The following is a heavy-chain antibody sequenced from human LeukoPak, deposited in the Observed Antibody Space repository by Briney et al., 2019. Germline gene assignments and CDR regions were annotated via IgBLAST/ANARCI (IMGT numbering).Heavy chain of an antibody. CDR2: MNPNSGNT. CDR1: GYTFTSYD. Sequence: GASVKVSCKASGYTFTSYDINWVRQATGQGLEWMGWMNPNSGNTGYAQKFQGRVTMTRNTSISTAYMELSSLRSEDTAVYYCAREITYHDFWSGSPHYMDVWGKGTTVTVSS. J-gene: IGHJ6*03. V-gene: IGHV1-8*01. CDR3: AREITYHDFWSGSPHYMDV. D-gene: IGHD3-3*01.